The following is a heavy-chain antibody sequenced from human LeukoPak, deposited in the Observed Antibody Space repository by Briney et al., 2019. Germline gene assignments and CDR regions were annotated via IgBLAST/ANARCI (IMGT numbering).Heavy chain of an antibody. CDR2: INPNSGGT. CDR1: GYTFTGYY. V-gene: IGHV1-2*02. Sequence: GASVKVSCKASGYTFTGYYMHWVRQAPGQGLGWMGWINPNSGGTNYAQKFQGRDTMTRDTSISTAYMELSRLRSDDTAVYYCARDRSRFLGLCYFDYWGQGTLVTVSS. CDR3: ARDRSRFLGLCYFDY. J-gene: IGHJ4*02. D-gene: IGHD3-16*01.